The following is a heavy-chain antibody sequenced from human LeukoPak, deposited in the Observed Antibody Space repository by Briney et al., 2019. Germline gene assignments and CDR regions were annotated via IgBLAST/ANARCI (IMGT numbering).Heavy chain of an antibody. D-gene: IGHD3-16*02. Sequence: PSETLSLTCTVSGYSISSGYYWGWIRQPPGKGLEWIGSIYHSGSTYYNPSLKSRVTISVDTSKNQFSLKLSSVTAADTAVYYCARDPVYDYVWGSYRSNWFDPWGQGTLVTVSS. CDR3: ARDPVYDYVWGSYRSNWFDP. CDR1: GYSISSGYY. CDR2: IYHSGST. J-gene: IGHJ5*02. V-gene: IGHV4-38-2*02.